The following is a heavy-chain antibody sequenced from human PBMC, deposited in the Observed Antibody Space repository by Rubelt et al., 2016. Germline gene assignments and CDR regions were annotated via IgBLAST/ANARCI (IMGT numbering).Heavy chain of an antibody. V-gene: IGHV3-30*14. CDR3: ARVSAAPHCSGGSCYSDFYGMDV. CDR1: GFTFSSYA. J-gene: IGHJ6*02. D-gene: IGHD2-15*01. CDR2: ISYDGSNK. Sequence: AASGFTFSSYAMHWVRQAPGKGLEWVAVISYDGSNKYYADSVKGRFTISRHNSKNTLYLQMNSLRAEDTAVYYCARVSAAPHCSGGSCYSDFYGMDVWGQGTTVTVSS.